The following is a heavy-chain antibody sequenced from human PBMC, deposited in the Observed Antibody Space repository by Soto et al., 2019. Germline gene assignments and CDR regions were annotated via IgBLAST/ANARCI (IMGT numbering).Heavy chain of an antibody. Sequence: GGSLRLSCAASGFTFSSYAMHWVRQAPGKGLEWVAVISYDGINKYYADSVKGRFTISRDNSKNTLYLQMNSLRAEDTAVYYCAREGGSGGSSRDYYYYYYGMDVWGQGTTVTVSS. V-gene: IGHV3-30-3*01. D-gene: IGHD2-15*01. CDR2: ISYDGINK. CDR3: AREGGSGGSSRDYYYYYYGMDV. CDR1: GFTFSSYA. J-gene: IGHJ6*02.